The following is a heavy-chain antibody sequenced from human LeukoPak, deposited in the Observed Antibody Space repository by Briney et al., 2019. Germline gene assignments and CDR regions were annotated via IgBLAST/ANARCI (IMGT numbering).Heavy chain of an antibody. Sequence: GGSLRLSCAASGFTFSSYAMSWVRQAPGKGLEWVSAISGSGGSTYYADSVKGRFTISRDNSENTLYLQMNSLRAEDTAVYYCAKVESSGYYSYYYYYYMDVWGKGTTVTVSS. CDR3: AKVESSGYYSYYYYYYMDV. V-gene: IGHV3-23*01. J-gene: IGHJ6*03. CDR2: ISGSGGST. D-gene: IGHD3-22*01. CDR1: GFTFSSYA.